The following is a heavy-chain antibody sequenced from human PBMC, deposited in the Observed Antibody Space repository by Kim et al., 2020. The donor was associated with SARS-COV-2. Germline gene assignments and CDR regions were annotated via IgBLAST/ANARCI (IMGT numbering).Heavy chain of an antibody. Sequence: GGSLRLSCAASGFTFSSHWLTWVRQAPGKGPEWVANINQDGSEKYYVDSVKGRFTISRDNAKNSLYLKMNSLRAEDTAGYYCARDLRTMGWGQGTLVTVS. V-gene: IGHV3-7*01. D-gene: IGHD3-10*01. CDR2: INQDGSEK. CDR3: ARDLRTMG. CDR1: GFTFSSHW. J-gene: IGHJ4*02.